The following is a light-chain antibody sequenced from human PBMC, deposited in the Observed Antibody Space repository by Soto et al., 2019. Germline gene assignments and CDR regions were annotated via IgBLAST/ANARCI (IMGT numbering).Light chain of an antibody. V-gene: IGKV1D-12*01. CDR2: TAS. CDR1: QGVSNW. Sequence: DIQMTQSPSSVSASVGDRVTITCRASQGVSNWLAWYQQKPAKAPKLLIFTASTLQSGVPSRFSGSGSGTDFTLTISHLQPEDFATYYCQQDKSFPPTFGGGTKVEIK. CDR3: QQDKSFPPT. J-gene: IGKJ4*01.